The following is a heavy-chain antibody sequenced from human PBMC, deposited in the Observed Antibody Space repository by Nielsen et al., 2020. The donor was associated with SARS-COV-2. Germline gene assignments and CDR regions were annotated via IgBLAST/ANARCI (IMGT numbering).Heavy chain of an antibody. V-gene: IGHV3-9*01. D-gene: IGHD3-9*01. CDR2: ISWNSGSI. CDR1: GFTFSSYA. Sequence: SLKISCAASGFTFSSYAMSWVRQAPGKGLEWVSGISWNSGSIGYADSVKGRFTISRDNAKNSLYLQMNSLRAEDTALYYCAKLPGLRYFDEGNAFDIWGQGTMVTVSS. CDR3: AKLPGLRYFDEGNAFDI. J-gene: IGHJ3*02.